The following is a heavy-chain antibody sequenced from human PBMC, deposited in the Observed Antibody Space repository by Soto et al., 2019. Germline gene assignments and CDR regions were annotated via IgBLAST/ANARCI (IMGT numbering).Heavy chain of an antibody. Sequence: QVQLQQWGAGLLKPSETLSLTCAVYGGSFSGYYWSWIRQPPGKGLEWIGEINHSGSANYNPSLKSRVTISVDRSKNQFSLKLSSVTAADTAVYYCARWGLWFRELLLDYWGQGTLVTVSS. CDR2: INHSGSA. D-gene: IGHD3-10*01. V-gene: IGHV4-34*01. CDR1: GGSFSGYY. J-gene: IGHJ4*02. CDR3: ARWGLWFRELLLDY.